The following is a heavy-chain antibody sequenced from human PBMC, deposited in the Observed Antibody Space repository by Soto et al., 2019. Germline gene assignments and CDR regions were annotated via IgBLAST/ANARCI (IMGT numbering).Heavy chain of an antibody. CDR2: IYSGDST. J-gene: IGHJ4*02. CDR3: ARDSSGREIGD. V-gene: IGHV3-53*01. CDR1: GFTVSSNY. D-gene: IGHD6-19*01. Sequence: EVRLVESGGGLIQPGGSLRLSCAASGFTVSSNYMSWVRQAPGKGLEWVSIIYSGDSTYYADSVKSRFTISRDNYKNPLYLQMNSLRAEDTAVYYCARDSSGREIGDWGQGPLVHVSS.